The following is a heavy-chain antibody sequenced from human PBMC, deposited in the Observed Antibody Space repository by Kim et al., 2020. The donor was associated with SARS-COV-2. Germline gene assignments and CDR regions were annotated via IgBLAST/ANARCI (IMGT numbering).Heavy chain of an antibody. CDR2: FDPEDGET. Sequence: ASVKVSCKVSGYTLTELSMHWVRQAPGKGLEWMGGFDPEDGETIYAQKFQGRVTMTEDTSTDTAYMELSSLRSEDTAVYYCATDFQRGYYGSGSKDYWGQRTLVPASS. J-gene: IGHJ4*02. V-gene: IGHV1-24*01. CDR1: GYTLTELS. D-gene: IGHD3-10*01. CDR3: ATDFQRGYYGSGSKDY.